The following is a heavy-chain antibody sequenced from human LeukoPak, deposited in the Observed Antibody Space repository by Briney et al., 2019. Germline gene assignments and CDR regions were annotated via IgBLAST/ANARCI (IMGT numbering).Heavy chain of an antibody. J-gene: IGHJ5*02. D-gene: IGHD3-10*01. CDR3: ARVLVVPYGSGSYYNDIWFDP. Sequence: RASVKVSCKASGYTFTSYDINWVRQATGQGLEWMGGIIPIFGTANYAQKFQGRVTITTDESTSTAYMELSSLRSEDTAVYYCARVLVVPYGSGSYYNDIWFDPWGQGTLVTVSS. V-gene: IGHV1-69*05. CDR1: GYTFTSYD. CDR2: IIPIFGTA.